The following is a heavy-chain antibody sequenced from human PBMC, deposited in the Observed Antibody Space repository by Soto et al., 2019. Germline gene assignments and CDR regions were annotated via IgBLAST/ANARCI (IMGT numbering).Heavy chain of an antibody. Sequence: GGSLRLSCVASGFSFSLFWMSWVRQTPGKGLEWVANINEDGSEKFFADSVKGRFTISRDNAKNSLSLQMNSLTADDTAVYYCARTGWPQSSYYFDYWGQGTLVTVSS. CDR3: ARTGWPQSSYYFDY. CDR1: GFSFSLFW. J-gene: IGHJ4*02. D-gene: IGHD3-16*01. V-gene: IGHV3-7*03. CDR2: INEDGSEK.